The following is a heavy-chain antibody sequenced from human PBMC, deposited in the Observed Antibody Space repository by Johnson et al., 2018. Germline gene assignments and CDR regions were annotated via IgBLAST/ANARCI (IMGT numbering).Heavy chain of an antibody. J-gene: IGHJ3*02. CDR3: AGEKAGATNPSGYSFDI. D-gene: IGHD6-13*01. CDR2: IVPSGGGT. V-gene: IGHV1-46*01. CDR1: GYTFTNYY. Sequence: VQLVETGAEVKKPGASVKVSCTASGYTFTNYYMHWVRQAPGQVLEWVGIIVPSGGGTHYAQNFQGRITMTRETSTSTVYMELSSLRSDDTAVYYCAGEKAGATNPSGYSFDIWGQGTMVTVSS.